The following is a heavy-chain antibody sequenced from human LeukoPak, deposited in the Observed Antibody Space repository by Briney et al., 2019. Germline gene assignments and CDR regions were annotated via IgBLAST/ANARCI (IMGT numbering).Heavy chain of an antibody. Sequence: GGALRLSCSAPGFHLSCHGMAWVRQAPGKGLEWVAVISYDGSNKYYADSVKGRFTISRDNSKNTLYLQMNSLRAEDTAVYYCAKTSIVGALVYWGQGTLVTVSS. CDR3: AKTSIVGALVY. CDR2: ISYDGSNK. V-gene: IGHV3-30*18. J-gene: IGHJ4*02. D-gene: IGHD1-26*01. CDR1: GFHLSCHG.